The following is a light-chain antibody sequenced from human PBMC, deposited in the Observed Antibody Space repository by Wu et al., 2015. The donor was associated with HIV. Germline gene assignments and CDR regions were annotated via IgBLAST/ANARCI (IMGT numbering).Light chain of an antibody. Sequence: DIQMTQSPSSLSASVGDRVTITCRASQSIKNYLNWYQQKPGKAPKLLIYAGSSVQSGVPSRFSGSGSGTHFTLTISSLQAEDFATYYCQQSYYTPWTFGQGTKVE. J-gene: IGKJ1*01. CDR1: QSIKNY. CDR3: QQSYYTPWT. V-gene: IGKV1-39*01. CDR2: AGS.